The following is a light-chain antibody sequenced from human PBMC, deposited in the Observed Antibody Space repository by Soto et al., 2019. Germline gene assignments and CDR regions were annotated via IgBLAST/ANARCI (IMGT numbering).Light chain of an antibody. Sequence: DVQMTQFPSTLSAFVGDRVTITCRASQSISTSLAWYQQKPGKAPNLLIYDGSSVESGVPSRFSGSGSGTEFTLTISSLQPDDFATYYCQQYTSYPWTFGQGAKAAIK. CDR3: QQYTSYPWT. J-gene: IGKJ1*01. V-gene: IGKV1-5*01. CDR1: QSISTS. CDR2: DGS.